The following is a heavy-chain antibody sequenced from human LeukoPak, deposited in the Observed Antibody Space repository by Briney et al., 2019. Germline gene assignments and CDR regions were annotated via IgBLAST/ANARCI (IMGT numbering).Heavy chain of an antibody. CDR2: ISGTGNSA. Sequence: PGGSLRLSCAASGFTFSNYDMNWVRQAPGKGLEWVSIISGTGNSAYYADSVQVRFTISRDNSKNTLFVQMNSLRAEDTALYYCARGGRYGDYLLDYWGQGILVTVSS. CDR3: ARGGRYGDYLLDY. D-gene: IGHD4-17*01. CDR1: GFTFSNYD. J-gene: IGHJ4*02. V-gene: IGHV3-23*01.